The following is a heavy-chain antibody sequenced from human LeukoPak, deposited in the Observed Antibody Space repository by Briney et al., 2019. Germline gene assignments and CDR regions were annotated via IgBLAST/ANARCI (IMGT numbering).Heavy chain of an antibody. CDR1: GCSISTNNYY. D-gene: IGHD3-22*01. Sequence: KPSETLSLTCTVSGCSISTNNYYWGWIRQPPGKGLEWIGTIYYTGRTYDNPSLKSRVTVSVDTSKNQFSLKLSSVTAADTAVYYCARLLYDRSGYYYFDYWGQGTLVTVSS. CDR3: ARLLYDRSGYYYFDY. V-gene: IGHV4-39*01. CDR2: IYYTGRT. J-gene: IGHJ4*02.